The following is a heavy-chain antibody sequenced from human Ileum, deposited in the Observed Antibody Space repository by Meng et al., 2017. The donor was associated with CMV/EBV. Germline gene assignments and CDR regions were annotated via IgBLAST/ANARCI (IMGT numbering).Heavy chain of an antibody. CDR1: GGSIRSYY. CDR2: INYSGNT. Sequence: SETLSLTCTVSGGSIRSYYWSWIRQPPGKGLEWIGDINYSGNTNYNPSLKSRVTISVDAPNNQFFFRLDSVTAADTAMYFCATKPILWNLGRGGWYYYAFDVWGQGTTVTVSS. V-gene: IGHV4-59*01. D-gene: IGHD1-1*01. J-gene: IGHJ6*02. CDR3: ATKPILWNLGRGGWYYYAFDV.